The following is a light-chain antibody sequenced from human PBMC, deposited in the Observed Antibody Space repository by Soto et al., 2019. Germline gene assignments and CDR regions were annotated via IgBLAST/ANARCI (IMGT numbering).Light chain of an antibody. CDR1: SSDIGNNG. V-gene: IGLV1-51*01. CDR2: DND. CDR3: GTWDSFLRGV. J-gene: IGLJ2*01. Sequence: QSVLTQPPSVSAAPGQKVTVSCSGSSSDIGNNGVSWYQQFPGTPPKLLIYDNDKRPSGIPDRFSGSKSGTSATLGITGLQTWDEADYYCGTWDSFLRGVFGGGIKLTVL.